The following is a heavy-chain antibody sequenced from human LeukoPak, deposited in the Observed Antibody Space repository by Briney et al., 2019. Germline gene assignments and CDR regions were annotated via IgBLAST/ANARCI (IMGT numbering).Heavy chain of an antibody. J-gene: IGHJ3*02. CDR3: ARVAGDTNTDTLDI. CDR1: DYTFTNYA. D-gene: IGHD2-8*01. V-gene: IGHV1-18*01. CDR2: ISTYNGNT. Sequence: ASVKVSCKTSDYTFTNYAITWVRQAPGQGLEWMGWISTYNGNTNYGQKFQGRVTMTTDTSTSTAYMELRSLTSADTAVYYCARVAGDTNTDTLDIWGQGTMVSVSS.